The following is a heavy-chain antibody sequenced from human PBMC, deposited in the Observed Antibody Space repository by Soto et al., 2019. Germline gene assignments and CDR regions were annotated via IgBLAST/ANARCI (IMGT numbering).Heavy chain of an antibody. D-gene: IGHD4-17*01. V-gene: IGHV3-49*03. CDR2: IRSKAYGGTT. CDR1: GFTFGDYA. CDR3: TRVPSWTTVTKSEEVADY. J-gene: IGHJ4*02. Sequence: GGSLRLSCTASGFTFGDYAMSWFRQAPGKGLEWVGFIRSKAYGGTTEYAASVKGRFTISRDDSKSIAYLQMNSLKTEDTAVYYCTRVPSWTTVTKSEEVADYWGQGTLVTVSS.